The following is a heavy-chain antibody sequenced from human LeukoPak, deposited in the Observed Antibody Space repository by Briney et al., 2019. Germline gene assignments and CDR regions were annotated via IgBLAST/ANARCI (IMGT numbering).Heavy chain of an antibody. Sequence: GESLKISCNGSGYSFISYLIGWVRPLPGKGPEWMGIIYPGDSDTRYSPSFQGQVTISADKSITTAYLQWSSLKASDTAMYYCARREGAMSFDYWGQGTLVTVSS. CDR1: GYSFISYL. CDR2: IYPGDSDT. V-gene: IGHV5-51*01. J-gene: IGHJ4*02. D-gene: IGHD1-26*01. CDR3: ARREGAMSFDY.